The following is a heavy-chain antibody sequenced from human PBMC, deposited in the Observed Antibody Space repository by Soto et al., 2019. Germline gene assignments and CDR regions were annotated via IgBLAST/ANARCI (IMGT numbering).Heavy chain of an antibody. CDR1: GGSINGYY. Sequence: SETLSLTCTVSGGSINGYYWNWIRQTPGKGLEWLGYIYFSGSTQYNPSLKTRLTISLDTSKKQFSLKLSSVTAADTAVYYCARPEAVPGTPFDSWGQGTLVTVSS. V-gene: IGHV4-59*01. J-gene: IGHJ4*02. D-gene: IGHD6-19*01. CDR3: ARPEAVPGTPFDS. CDR2: IYFSGST.